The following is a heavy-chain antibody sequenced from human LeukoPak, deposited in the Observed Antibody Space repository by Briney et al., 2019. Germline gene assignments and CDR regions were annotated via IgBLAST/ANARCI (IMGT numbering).Heavy chain of an antibody. CDR3: AKDGIMHSNGPPEFDP. CDR1: GFIFRSYG. D-gene: IGHD3-16*01. CDR2: IHFDGSNE. J-gene: IGHJ5*02. V-gene: IGHV3-30*02. Sequence: PGGSLRLSCVAAGFIFRSYGIHWVRQAPGKGLEGGTFIHFDGSNEYYADFVKGRFTISRDNSKNTVYLQMNSLRAEDTAVYYCAKDGIMHSNGPPEFDPWGQGTLVSVSS.